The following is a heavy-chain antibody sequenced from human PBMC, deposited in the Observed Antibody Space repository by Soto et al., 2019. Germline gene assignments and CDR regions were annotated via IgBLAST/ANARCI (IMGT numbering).Heavy chain of an antibody. J-gene: IGHJ4*02. Sequence: GGSLRLSCAASGFTFISYEINWVRHAPWKGLEWVSYISSSGSTIYYADSVKGRFTISRDNAKNSLYLQMNSLRAEDTDVYYCARVYHDSSADTYFDYSGQGNLLTLSS. CDR1: GFTFISYE. D-gene: IGHD3-22*01. V-gene: IGHV3-48*03. CDR3: ARVYHDSSADTYFDY. CDR2: ISSSGSTI.